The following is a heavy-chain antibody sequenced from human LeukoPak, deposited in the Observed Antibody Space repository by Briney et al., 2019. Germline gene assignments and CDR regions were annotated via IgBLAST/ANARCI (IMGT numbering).Heavy chain of an antibody. D-gene: IGHD3-10*01. CDR3: ARQRSYYYGMDV. CDR1: AYSFNTYW. V-gene: IGHV5-51*01. CDR2: IFPADSDT. Sequence: GESLKISCKGSAYSFNTYWIGWVRQMPGKGLEWMGVIFPADSDTRYSPSFQGQVTISADKSISTAYLQWSSLKASDTAMYYCARQRSYYYGMDVWGQGTTVTVSS. J-gene: IGHJ6*02.